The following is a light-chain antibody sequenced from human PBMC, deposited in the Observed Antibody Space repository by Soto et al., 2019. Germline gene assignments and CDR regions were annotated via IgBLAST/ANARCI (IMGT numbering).Light chain of an antibody. J-gene: IGKJ5*01. CDR1: QDIRGA. CDR3: QQFNSYPIT. Sequence: AIQLTQSPSSLSASVGDRVTITCRASQDIRGALAWYQQKPGKAPKILIYDVSTLESGVPSRFSGSSSGTDFTLTMSSLQPVDFATYYCQQFNSYPITFGQGTRLEIK. V-gene: IGKV1-13*02. CDR2: DVS.